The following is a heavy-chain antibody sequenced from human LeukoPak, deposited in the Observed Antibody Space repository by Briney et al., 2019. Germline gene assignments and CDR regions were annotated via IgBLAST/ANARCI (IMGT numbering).Heavy chain of an antibody. V-gene: IGHV3-48*01. CDR1: GFPFSTCN. Sequence: GGSLRLSCAASGFPFSTCNMNWVRQAPGKGLEWVSYISRTSRTIYYADSVKGRFTISRDNSKNTLYLQMNSLRAEDTAVYYCAKALRLVVIFYFDYWGQGTLVTVSS. CDR2: ISRTSRTI. CDR3: AKALRLVVIFYFDY. J-gene: IGHJ4*02. D-gene: IGHD3-22*01.